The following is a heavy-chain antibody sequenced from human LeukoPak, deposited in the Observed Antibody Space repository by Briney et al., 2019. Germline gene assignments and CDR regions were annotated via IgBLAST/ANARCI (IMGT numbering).Heavy chain of an antibody. CDR3: AKEDYYGSGLFDP. CDR2: IYYSGST. V-gene: IGHV4-59*01. D-gene: IGHD3-10*01. J-gene: IGHJ5*02. Sequence: SETLSLTCTVSGGSLSSYYWSWIRQPPGKGLEWIGYIYYSGSTNYNPSLKSRVTISVDTSKNQFSLKLSSVTAADTAVYYCAKEDYYGSGLFDPWGQGTLVTVSS. CDR1: GGSLSSYY.